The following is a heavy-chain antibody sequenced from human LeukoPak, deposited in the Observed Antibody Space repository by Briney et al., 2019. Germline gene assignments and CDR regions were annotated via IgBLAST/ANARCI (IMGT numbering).Heavy chain of an antibody. CDR2: INSDGSRT. Sequence: QPGGSLRLSCAASGFTFSSYWMHWVRQAPGKGLVWVSRINSDGSRTSYADSVKGRFTISRDNAKNSLFLQMNSLRAEDTAVYYCARVLRYCSGGNCYSGGLGYMDVWGKGTTVTISS. CDR1: GFTFSSYW. D-gene: IGHD2-15*01. CDR3: ARVLRYCSGGNCYSGGLGYMDV. V-gene: IGHV3-74*01. J-gene: IGHJ6*03.